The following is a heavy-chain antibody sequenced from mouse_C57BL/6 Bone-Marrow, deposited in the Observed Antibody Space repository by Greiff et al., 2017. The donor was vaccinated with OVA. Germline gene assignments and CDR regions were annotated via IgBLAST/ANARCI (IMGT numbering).Heavy chain of an antibody. J-gene: IGHJ3*01. V-gene: IGHV5-17*01. D-gene: IGHD2-4*01. CDR3: ARPIYYDYAWFAY. CDR2: ISSGSSTI. CDR1: GFTFSDYG. Sequence: EVQLVESGGGLVKPGGSLKLSCAASGFTFSDYGMHWVRQAPEQGLEWVAYISSGSSTIYYADTVKGRFTISRDNAKNTLFLQMTSLRSEDTAMYYCARPIYYDYAWFAYWGQGTLVTVSA.